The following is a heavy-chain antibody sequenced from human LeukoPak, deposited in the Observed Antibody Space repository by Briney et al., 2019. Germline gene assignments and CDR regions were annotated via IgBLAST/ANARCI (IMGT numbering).Heavy chain of an antibody. V-gene: IGHV3-30*03. D-gene: IGHD1-7*01. J-gene: IGHJ5*01. CDR2: ISSDGGTD. Sequence: GGSLRLSCAASGFTFSSYAMTWVRQAPGKGLEWVAVISSDGGTDYYADPVKGRFTISRDSSKNTMYLQMNSLRIEDTAVYYCTREGMGTSFSAWFHPWGQGTLVTVSS. CDR3: TREGMGTSFSAWFHP. CDR1: GFTFSSYA.